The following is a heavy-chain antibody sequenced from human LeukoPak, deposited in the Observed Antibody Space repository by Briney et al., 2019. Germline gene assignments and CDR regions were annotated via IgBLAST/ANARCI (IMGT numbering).Heavy chain of an antibody. CDR1: GFTFSTYS. Sequence: GGSLRLPCAASGFTFSTYSMNWARQAPGKGLEWVSSISSSSSYIYYADSVKGRFTISRDNAKNSLYLQMNSLRAEDTAVYYCARDQPPSYSGSYYGFDYWGQGTLVTVSS. V-gene: IGHV3-21*01. CDR3: ARDQPPSYSGSYYGFDY. D-gene: IGHD1-26*01. J-gene: IGHJ4*02. CDR2: ISSSSSYI.